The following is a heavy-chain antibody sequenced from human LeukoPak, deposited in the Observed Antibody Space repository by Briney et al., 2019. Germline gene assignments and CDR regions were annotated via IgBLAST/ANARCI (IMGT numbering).Heavy chain of an antibody. D-gene: IGHD5-24*01. Sequence: ASVKVSCKASGYTFTSYAMHWVRQAPGQGLEWMGWITPSGGTNYPQKLQGSVAITRDTSITTAYMDLSRLTSDDTAVYYCARDRYGDGFAHFDYWGQGALVTVSS. V-gene: IGHV1-2*02. CDR3: ARDRYGDGFAHFDY. CDR1: GYTFTSYA. CDR2: ITPSGGT. J-gene: IGHJ4*02.